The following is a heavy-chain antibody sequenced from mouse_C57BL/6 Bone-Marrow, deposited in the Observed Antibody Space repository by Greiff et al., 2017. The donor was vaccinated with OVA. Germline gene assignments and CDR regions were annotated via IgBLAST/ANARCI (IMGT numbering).Heavy chain of an antibody. J-gene: IGHJ3*01. D-gene: IGHD2-5*01. CDR1: GYTFTSYW. CDR2: IYPGSGST. Sequence: QVQLQQPGAELVKPGASVKMSCKASGYTFTSYWITWVKQRPGQGLEWIGDIYPGSGSTNYNEKFKSKATLTVDTSYSTAYMQLSSLTSEDSAVYYCARAPYYSNYPAWYAYWGQGTLVTVAA. V-gene: IGHV1-55*01. CDR3: ARAPYYSNYPAWYAY.